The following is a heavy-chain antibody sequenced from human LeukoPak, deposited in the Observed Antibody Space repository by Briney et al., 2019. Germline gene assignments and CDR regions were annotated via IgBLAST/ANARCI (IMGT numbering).Heavy chain of an antibody. J-gene: IGHJ6*02. V-gene: IGHV1-2*02. Sequence: ASVKVSCKASGYTFTGYYMHWVRQAPGQGPEWTGWINPNSGGTNYAQKFQGRVTMTRDTSISTAYMELSRLRSDDTAVYYCARDLYGGNSPYYYYYGMDVWGQGTTVTVSS. D-gene: IGHD4-23*01. CDR3: ARDLYGGNSPYYYYYGMDV. CDR2: INPNSGGT. CDR1: GYTFTGYY.